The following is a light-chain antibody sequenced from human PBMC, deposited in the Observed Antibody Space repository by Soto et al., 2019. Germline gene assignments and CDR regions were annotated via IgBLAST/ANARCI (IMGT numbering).Light chain of an antibody. CDR2: MNN. V-gene: IGLV1-47*01. Sequence: QSALTQPPSLSGSPGQTVTISCFGSRSNIGSSIVHWYQQLPGAAPKHLIYMNNHRPSGIPDRFSGSKSGTSASLVISGPRSEDEADDYCVACDDNLSARVFGGGTKVTVL. CDR3: VACDDNLSARV. J-gene: IGLJ3*02. CDR1: RSNIGSSI.